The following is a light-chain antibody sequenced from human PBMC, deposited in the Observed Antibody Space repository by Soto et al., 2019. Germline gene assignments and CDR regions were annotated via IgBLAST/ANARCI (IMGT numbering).Light chain of an antibody. Sequence: DVQMTQSPSTLSASVGDRVSITCRASQTISNWLAWYQQKPGKAPKLLIYKASSLESGVPSRFSGSGFGTEFTLTISSLQPDDFATYYCQQYNSYSRTFGQGTKV. V-gene: IGKV1-5*03. CDR2: KAS. J-gene: IGKJ1*01. CDR3: QQYNSYSRT. CDR1: QTISNW.